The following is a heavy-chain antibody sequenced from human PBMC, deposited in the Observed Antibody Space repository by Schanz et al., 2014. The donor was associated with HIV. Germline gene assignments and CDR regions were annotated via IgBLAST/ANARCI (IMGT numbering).Heavy chain of an antibody. Sequence: QVQLVQSGAELKKPGASVKVSCKASGYTFTNYDINWVRQATGQGLEWMGWMNPNSGNTGYAQKFQGRVTMTRDTSISTAYMELSRLRSDDTAVYYCARGRSGYCSGGSCPYGRYYFDYWGQGTLVTVSS. CDR2: MNPNSGNT. V-gene: IGHV1-8*01. D-gene: IGHD2-15*01. CDR3: ARGRSGYCSGGSCPYGRYYFDY. CDR1: GYTFTNYD. J-gene: IGHJ4*02.